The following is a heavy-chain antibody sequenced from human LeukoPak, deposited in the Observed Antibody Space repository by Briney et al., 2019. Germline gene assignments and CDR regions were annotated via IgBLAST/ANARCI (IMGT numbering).Heavy chain of an antibody. Sequence: GGSLRLSCAASGFTFSSYAMSWVRQAPGKGLEWVSAISGSGGSTYYADSVKGRFTISRDNSKNTLYLQMNSLRAEDTAVYYCARATRRGSSAPFNYWGQGTLVTVSS. CDR3: ARATRRGSSAPFNY. V-gene: IGHV3-23*01. CDR1: GFTFSSYA. D-gene: IGHD6-6*01. CDR2: ISGSGGST. J-gene: IGHJ4*02.